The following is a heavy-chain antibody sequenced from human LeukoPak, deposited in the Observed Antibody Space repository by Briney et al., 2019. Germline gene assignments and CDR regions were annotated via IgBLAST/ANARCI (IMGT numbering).Heavy chain of an antibody. CDR1: GFTFSDYY. CDR3: ARAGYGDYYFDY. D-gene: IGHD4-17*01. CDR2: ISSSSYT. Sequence: GGSLRLSCAASGFTFSDYYMSWIRQAPGKGLEWVSYISSSSYTNYADSVKGRFTISRDNSKNTLYLQMNSLRAEDTAVYYCARAGYGDYYFDYWGQGTLVTVSS. V-gene: IGHV3-11*05. J-gene: IGHJ4*02.